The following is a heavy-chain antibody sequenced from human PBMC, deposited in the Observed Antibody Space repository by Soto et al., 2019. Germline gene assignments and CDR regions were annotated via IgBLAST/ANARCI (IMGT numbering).Heavy chain of an antibody. J-gene: IGHJ4*02. Sequence: QVQLVASGGGVVQPGRSLRLSCAASGFTFSSYGMHWVRQAPGKGLEWVAVISYDGSNKYYADSVKGRFTISRDNSKNTLYLQMNSLRAEDVSRLLLDGFDYWGQGTLVTVSS. V-gene: IGHV3-30*03. D-gene: IGHD2-15*01. CDR2: ISYDGSNK. CDR1: GFTFSSYG. CDR3: DGFDY.